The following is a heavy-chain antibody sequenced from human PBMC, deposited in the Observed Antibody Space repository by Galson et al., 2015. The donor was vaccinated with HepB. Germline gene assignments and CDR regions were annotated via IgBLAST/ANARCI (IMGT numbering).Heavy chain of an antibody. CDR3: ARVRTMVQGRSLGIGY. D-gene: IGHD3-10*01. CDR1: GYTFTSYG. Sequence: SVKVSCKASGYTFTSYGISWVRQAPGQGLEWMGWISAYNGNTNYAQKLQGRVTMTTDTSTSTAYMELRSLRSEDTAVYYCARVRTMVQGRSLGIGYWGQGTLVTVSS. V-gene: IGHV1-18*04. CDR2: ISAYNGNT. J-gene: IGHJ4*02.